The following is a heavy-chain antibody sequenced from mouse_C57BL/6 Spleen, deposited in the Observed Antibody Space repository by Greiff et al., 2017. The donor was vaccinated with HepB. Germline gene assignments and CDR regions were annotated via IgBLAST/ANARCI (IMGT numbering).Heavy chain of an antibody. CDR3: ARFSTTVVATDY. CDR1: GYTFTSYW. D-gene: IGHD1-1*01. V-gene: IGHV1-59*01. CDR2: IDPSDSYT. J-gene: IGHJ2*01. Sequence: VKLQQPGAELVRPGTSVKLSCKASGYTFTSYWMHWVKQRPGQGLEWIGVIDPSDSYTNYNQKFKGKATLTVDTSSSTAYMQLSSLTSEDSAVYYCARFSTTVVATDYWGQGTTLTVSS.